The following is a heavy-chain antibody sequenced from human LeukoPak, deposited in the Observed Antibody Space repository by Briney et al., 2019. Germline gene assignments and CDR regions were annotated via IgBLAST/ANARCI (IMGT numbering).Heavy chain of an antibody. J-gene: IGHJ4*02. CDR1: EFTFSSYE. D-gene: IGHD6-13*01. V-gene: IGHV3-48*03. Sequence: PGGSLRLSCAASEFTFSSYEMNWVRQAPGKGLEWVSYISSGSNTHYADSVKGRFTISRDNAKNSLYLQMNSLRAEDTAVYYCARRGIAAAVYDYWGQGTLVTVSS. CDR3: ARRGIAAAVYDY. CDR2: ISSGSNT.